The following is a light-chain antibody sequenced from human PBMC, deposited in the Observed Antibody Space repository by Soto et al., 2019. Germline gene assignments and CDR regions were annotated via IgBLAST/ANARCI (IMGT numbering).Light chain of an antibody. CDR3: QQYSSSRT. V-gene: IGKV3-20*01. J-gene: IGKJ1*01. CDR2: GGS. CDR1: ESVSSSY. Sequence: LTQARRTRWLSPGEKATLSCRASESVSSSYLAWYQQKPGQAPRLLIYGGSSRATGIPVRFSGSGSETDFTLTITRLEPEDFAVYYCQQYSSSRTSGQGTKADI.